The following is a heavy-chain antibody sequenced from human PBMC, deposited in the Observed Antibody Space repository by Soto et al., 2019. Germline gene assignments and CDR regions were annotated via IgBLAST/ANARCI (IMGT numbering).Heavy chain of an antibody. D-gene: IGHD3-10*01. Sequence: QVQVQESGPGLVKPSETLSLTCTVSGGSIPNYYCSWFRQPPGKGLEWNGYISYDGYSVYNFSLKSRVTMSVDTSKTQFSLMLESVTVTDTAVYYCARHGFGSLLGLVDVWGQGTTVIVCS. CDR3: ARHGFGSLLGLVDV. J-gene: IGHJ6*02. CDR1: GGSIPNYY. V-gene: IGHV4-59*08. CDR2: ISYDGYS.